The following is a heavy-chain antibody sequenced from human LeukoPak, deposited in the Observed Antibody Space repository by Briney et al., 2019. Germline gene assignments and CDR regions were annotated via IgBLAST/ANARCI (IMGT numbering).Heavy chain of an antibody. CDR1: GYTFTSYG. V-gene: IGHV1-18*01. CDR2: ISAYNGNT. J-gene: IGHJ5*02. D-gene: IGHD3-10*01. CDR3: ASGYGSGSYPPRNNWFDP. Sequence: ASVKVSCKASGYTFTSYGISWVRQAPGQGLEWMGWISAYNGNTNYAQKLQGRVTMTTDTSTSTAYMELRSLRSDDTAVYYCASGYGSGSYPPRNNWFDPWGQGTLVTVSS.